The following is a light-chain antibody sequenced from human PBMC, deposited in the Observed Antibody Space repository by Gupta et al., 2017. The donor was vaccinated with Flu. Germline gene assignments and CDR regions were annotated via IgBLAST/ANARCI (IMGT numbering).Light chain of an antibody. J-gene: IGLJ3*02. V-gene: IGLV1-44*01. Sequence: QSVLTQPPSPSGTPGPRVLIPCSGSSSNIGSNTVNWYQPLPGTAPKLLIYSNNQRPSGVPDRFSGSKSGTSASLAFSGLQSEDEADYYCAAWDDSLNGWVFGGGTKLTVL. CDR1: SSNIGSNT. CDR3: AAWDDSLNGWV. CDR2: SNN.